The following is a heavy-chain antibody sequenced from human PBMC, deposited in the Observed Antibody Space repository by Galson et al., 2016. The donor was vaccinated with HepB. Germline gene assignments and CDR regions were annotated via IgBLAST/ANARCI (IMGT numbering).Heavy chain of an antibody. CDR1: GYTFVSHG. CDR2: ISGYSGTT. V-gene: IGHV1-18*01. J-gene: IGHJ6*04. Sequence: SCKASGYTFVSHGINWVRQAPGQGLEWMGWISGYSGTTKYAQKVQGRVTMTTDTSSSTAYMELRSLRSDDTAVYYCARDRLRGSQGYYGMDVWGKGTAVTVSS. D-gene: IGHD3-10*01. CDR3: ARDRLRGSQGYYGMDV.